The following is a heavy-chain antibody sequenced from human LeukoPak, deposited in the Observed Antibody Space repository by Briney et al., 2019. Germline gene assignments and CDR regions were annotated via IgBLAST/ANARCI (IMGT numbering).Heavy chain of an antibody. CDR2: ISGSGGST. CDR3: AKTTYASNSSGWYNHFDY. Sequence: QAGGSLRLSCAASGFTFSSYGMSWVRQAPGKGLEWVSAISGSGGSTYYADSVKGRFTISRDNSKNTLYLQLNSLRAEDTTVYYCAKTTYASNSSGWYNHFDYWGQGTLVTVSS. CDR1: GFTFSSYG. D-gene: IGHD6-19*01. J-gene: IGHJ4*02. V-gene: IGHV3-23*01.